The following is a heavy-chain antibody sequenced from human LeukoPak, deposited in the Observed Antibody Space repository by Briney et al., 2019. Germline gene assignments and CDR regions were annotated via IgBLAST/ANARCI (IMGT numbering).Heavy chain of an antibody. CDR3: AKDIIGYGGNTIFDY. CDR1: GFTFSSYT. D-gene: IGHD4-23*01. CDR2: ISSGSSYI. V-gene: IGHV3-21*01. J-gene: IGHJ4*02. Sequence: KAGGSLRLSWAASGFTFSSYTMNWVRQAPGKGLEWVSLISSGSSYIYYADSVKGRFTISRDNSKNTLYLQMNSLRAADTAVYYCAKDIIGYGGNTIFDYWGQGTLVTVSS.